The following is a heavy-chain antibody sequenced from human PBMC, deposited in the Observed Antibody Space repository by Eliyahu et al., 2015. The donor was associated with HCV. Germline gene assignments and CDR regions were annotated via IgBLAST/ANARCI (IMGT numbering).Heavy chain of an antibody. CDR3: TGFDY. Sequence: EVQLVESGGGLVQPGGSLRLSCAASGFTFSTYWMNWVRQAPGKGLEWVANIREHGNEKYYVDSVKGRFTISRDNAKNSLYLQMNNLRADDTALYYCTGFDYWGQGTLVTVSS. J-gene: IGHJ4*02. CDR2: IREHGNEK. V-gene: IGHV3-7*01. CDR1: GFTFSTYW.